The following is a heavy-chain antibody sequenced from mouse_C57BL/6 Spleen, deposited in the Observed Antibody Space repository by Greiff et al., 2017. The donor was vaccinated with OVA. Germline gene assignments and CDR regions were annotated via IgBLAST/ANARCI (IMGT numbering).Heavy chain of an antibody. CDR1: GYTFTDYE. J-gene: IGHJ3*01. CDR2: IDPDTGGT. V-gene: IGHV1-15*01. CDR3: ARRWVGGFAY. D-gene: IGHD2-3*01. Sequence: VQLQQSGAELVRPGASVTLSCKASGYTFTDYEMHWVKQTPVHGLEWIGAIDPDTGGTAYNQKFKGKAILTADKSSSTAYMQLSSLTSEDSAVYYCARRWVGGFAYWGQGTMVTVSA.